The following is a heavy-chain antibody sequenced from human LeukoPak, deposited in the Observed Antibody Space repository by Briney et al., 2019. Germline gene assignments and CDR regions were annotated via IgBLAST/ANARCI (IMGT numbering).Heavy chain of an antibody. Sequence: GGSLRLSCAASGFTFSSYAMSWVRQAPGKGLEWVSAISGSGFSTYYADSVKGRFTISRDNSKNTLYLQMNSLRAEDTAVYYCAKGNTMYTAYNFDYWGQGTLVTVSS. CDR2: ISGSGFST. V-gene: IGHV3-23*01. CDR3: AKGNTMYTAYNFDY. CDR1: GFTFSSYA. J-gene: IGHJ4*02. D-gene: IGHD3-10*02.